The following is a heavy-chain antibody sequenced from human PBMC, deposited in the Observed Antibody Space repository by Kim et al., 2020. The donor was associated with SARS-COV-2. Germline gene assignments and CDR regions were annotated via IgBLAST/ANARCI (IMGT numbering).Heavy chain of an antibody. Sequence: GGSLRLSCAASGFTFSSYGMHWVRQAPGKGLEWVADICNDGSNTYYADSVKGQFTISRDNSKNTLYLQMNSLRAEDTAVYYCARDGNDPNYDSSPFDYWGQGDLVTVSS. D-gene: IGHD3-22*01. J-gene: IGHJ4*02. V-gene: IGHV3-33*01. CDR2: ICNDGSNT. CDR1: GFTFSSYG. CDR3: ARDGNDPNYDSSPFDY.